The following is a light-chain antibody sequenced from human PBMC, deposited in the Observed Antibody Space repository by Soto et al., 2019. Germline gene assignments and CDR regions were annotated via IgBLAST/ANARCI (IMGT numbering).Light chain of an antibody. J-gene: IGLJ1*01. Sequence: QSARTQPASVSGSPGQAITISCTGTSSDGGGYNYVSWYQQHPGKAPKLMIYEVSNRPSGVSNRFSGSKSGNTASLTISGLKSEDEADYYCSSYTSRSTLHVVGTGPKLTVL. CDR1: SSDGGGYNY. CDR3: SSYTSRSTLHV. V-gene: IGLV2-14*01. CDR2: EVS.